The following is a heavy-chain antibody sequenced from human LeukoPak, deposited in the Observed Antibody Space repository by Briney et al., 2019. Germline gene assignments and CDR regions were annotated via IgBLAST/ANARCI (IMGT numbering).Heavy chain of an antibody. J-gene: IGHJ6*03. D-gene: IGHD3-16*02. V-gene: IGHV4-59*08. CDR1: GGSIGTYY. CDR2: IYVTGT. CDR3: ARHIGGGIEDMDV. Sequence: SETLSLACTVSGGSIGTYYWSWVRQSPGKGLEWIGYIYVTGTRYNPYLQSRVTISVDTSRNQFFLKMSSVTAADTAVYYCARHIGGGIEDMDVWGKGTKVTVSS.